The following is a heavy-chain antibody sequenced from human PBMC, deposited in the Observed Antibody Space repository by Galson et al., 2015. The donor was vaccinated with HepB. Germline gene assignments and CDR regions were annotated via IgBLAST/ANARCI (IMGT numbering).Heavy chain of an antibody. CDR1: GGTFSSNA. V-gene: IGHV1-69*04. Sequence: SVKVSCKAFGGTFSSNAISWVRQAPGQGLEWMGRIIPTVGVANYAQKFQGRVTITADKSASIAYMELSSLRSEDTAVYYCVREDPYWYFGLWGRGTLVTVSS. CDR3: VREDPYWYFGL. CDR2: IIPTVGVA. J-gene: IGHJ2*01. D-gene: IGHD3-16*01.